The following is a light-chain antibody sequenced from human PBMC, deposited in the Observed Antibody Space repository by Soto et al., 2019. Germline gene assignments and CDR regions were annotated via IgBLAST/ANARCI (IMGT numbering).Light chain of an antibody. CDR2: AAS. Sequence: DIQMTQSPSSLSASVGDRVTITCRASQSISTYLNWFQQKPGKAPDLLIYAASSLQSGVPSRFSGGGSGTDVTLSISSLQPEDFATYYCQQTYSAPNTFGQGTTLEIK. V-gene: IGKV1-39*01. J-gene: IGKJ2*01. CDR1: QSISTY. CDR3: QQTYSAPNT.